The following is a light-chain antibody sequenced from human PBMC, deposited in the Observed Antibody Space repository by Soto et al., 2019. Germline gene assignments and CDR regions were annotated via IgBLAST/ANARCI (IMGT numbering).Light chain of an antibody. CDR3: KSYAGSNTYV. V-gene: IGLV2-8*01. CDR2: EVV. J-gene: IGLJ1*01. CDR1: KNDIGVYDC. Sequence: QSVLTQPPSASGSPGQSVTISGTGTKNDIGVYDCVSWYQHHPGKAPRLIIYEVVRRPSGVPDRFSGSKSGNTASLTVSGLQAADEADYFCKSYAGSNTYVFGSGTKVTVL.